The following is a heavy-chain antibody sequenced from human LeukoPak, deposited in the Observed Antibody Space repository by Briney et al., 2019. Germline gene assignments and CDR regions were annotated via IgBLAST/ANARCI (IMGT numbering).Heavy chain of an antibody. CDR1: GYTFTSYA. CDR2: INTNTGNP. J-gene: IGHJ4*02. CDR3: ARGPEAYCGGDCYYVDY. D-gene: IGHD2-21*02. V-gene: IGHV7-4-1*02. Sequence: ASVKVSCKASGYTFTSYAMNWVRQAPGQGLEWMGWINTNTGNPTYAQGFTGRFVFSLDTSVSTAYLQISSLKAEDTAVYYCARGPEAYCGGDCYYVDYWGQGTLVTVSS.